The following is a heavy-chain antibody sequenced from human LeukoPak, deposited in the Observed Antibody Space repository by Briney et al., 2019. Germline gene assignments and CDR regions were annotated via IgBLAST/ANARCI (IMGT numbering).Heavy chain of an antibody. CDR3: AKDITRRLAVFSD. J-gene: IGHJ4*02. CDR1: GFIFDEYA. D-gene: IGHD3-9*01. V-gene: IGHV3-9*01. Sequence: GGSQRLSCAASGFIFDEYAMHWVRQAPGEGVEWVSGISWNSGSIGYADSVKGRFTISRDNAKNSLYLQMNSLRAEDTALYYCAKDITRRLAVFSDWGQGTLVTVSS. CDR2: ISWNSGSI.